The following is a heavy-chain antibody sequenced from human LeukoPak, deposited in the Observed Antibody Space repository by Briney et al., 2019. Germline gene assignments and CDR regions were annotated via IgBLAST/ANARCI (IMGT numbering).Heavy chain of an antibody. CDR2: IKHDGSEK. CDR1: GFTFSTYW. D-gene: IGHD6-25*01. Sequence: GGSLRLSCAASGFTFSTYWMSWVRQAPGKGLEWVANIKHDGSEKFYVDSVKGRFTISRDNAKNSLYLQLNSLRDEDTAVYYCARITGISAAGDYWGQGTLVTVPS. J-gene: IGHJ4*02. V-gene: IGHV3-7*04. CDR3: ARITGISAAGDY.